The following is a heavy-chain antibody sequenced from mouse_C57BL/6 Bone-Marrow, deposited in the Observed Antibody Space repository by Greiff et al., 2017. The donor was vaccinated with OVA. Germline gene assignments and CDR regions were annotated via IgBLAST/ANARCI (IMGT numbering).Heavy chain of an antibody. D-gene: IGHD1-1*01. CDR3: GSSDEGYFDV. V-gene: IGHV1-61*01. Sequence: QVQLQQPGAELVRPGSSVKLSCKASGYTFTSYWMDWVKQRPGQGLEWIGNIYPSDSETHYNQKFKDKATLTVDKSSSTAYMQLSSLTSEDSAVYYCGSSDEGYFDVWGTGTTVTVSS. J-gene: IGHJ1*03. CDR1: GYTFTSYW. CDR2: IYPSDSET.